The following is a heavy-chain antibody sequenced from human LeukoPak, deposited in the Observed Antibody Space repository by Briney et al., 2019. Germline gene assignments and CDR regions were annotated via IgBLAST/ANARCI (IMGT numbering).Heavy chain of an antibody. CDR1: GFTFSNYV. J-gene: IGHJ4*02. CDR2: ISYDGSNK. D-gene: IGHD2-21*02. Sequence: GGSLRLSCAASGFTFSNYVIHWVRQAPGKGLEWVAVISYDGSNKYYVDSVKGRFTISRDNSKNTLFLQMNSLRAEDTAVYYCAKDLNCGGDCYSAAGHWGQGILVTVSS. CDR3: AKDLNCGGDCYSAAGH. V-gene: IGHV3-30*18.